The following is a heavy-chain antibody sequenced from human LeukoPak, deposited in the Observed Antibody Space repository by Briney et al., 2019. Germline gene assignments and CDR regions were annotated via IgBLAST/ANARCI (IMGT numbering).Heavy chain of an antibody. J-gene: IGHJ4*02. D-gene: IGHD2-2*01. CDR1: GGSISSSSYH. V-gene: IGHV4-39*01. CDR2: MYYSGST. CDR3: ARISIVVVPAYFDY. Sequence: SEPLSLTCTVSGGSISSSSYHWGWIRQPPGKGLEWIGSMYYSGSTYYNPSLKSRVTVSVDTSKNQFSLNLSSVTAADTAVYYCARISIVVVPAYFDYWGQGTLVTVSS.